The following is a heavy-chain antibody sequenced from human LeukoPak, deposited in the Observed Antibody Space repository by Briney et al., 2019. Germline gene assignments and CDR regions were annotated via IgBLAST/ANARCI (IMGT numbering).Heavy chain of an antibody. V-gene: IGHV4-34*01. Sequence: PSETLSLTCAVYGGSFSGYYWSWIRQPPGKGLEWIGEINHSGSTYYNPSLKSRVTISVDTSKNQFSLKLSSVTAADTAVYYCARVRDLGYSYGPLFDYWGQGTLVTVSS. CDR3: ARVRDLGYSYGPLFDY. CDR2: INHSGST. D-gene: IGHD5-18*01. CDR1: GGSFSGYY. J-gene: IGHJ4*02.